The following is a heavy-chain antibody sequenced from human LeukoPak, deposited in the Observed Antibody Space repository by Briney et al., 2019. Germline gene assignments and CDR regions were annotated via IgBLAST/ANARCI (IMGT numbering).Heavy chain of an antibody. CDR1: GFTFSSYS. Sequence: PGGSLRLSCAASGFTFSSYSMNWVRQAPGKGLEWVSSISSSSSYIYYADSVKGRFTISRDNARNSLYLQMNSLRAEDTAVYYCARFGTLGPNYGSGSYYRNMEFDPWGQGTLVTVSS. D-gene: IGHD3-10*01. CDR2: ISSSSSYI. CDR3: ARFGTLGPNYGSGSYYRNMEFDP. V-gene: IGHV3-21*01. J-gene: IGHJ5*02.